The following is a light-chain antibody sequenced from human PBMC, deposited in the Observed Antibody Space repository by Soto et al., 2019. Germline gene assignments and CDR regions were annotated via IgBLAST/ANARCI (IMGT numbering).Light chain of an antibody. CDR2: AAS. CDR3: QQSYNTLSWT. V-gene: IGKV1-39*01. Sequence: DFQITQSPSSLSASVGDRGTITCRASQRISNYLNWYQVQRGKAPKLLIYAASYLQSGVPSRFRGSGSGTDFTLTISSLQPEDLATYYCQQSYNTLSWTFGQGTKVDIK. CDR1: QRISNY. J-gene: IGKJ1*01.